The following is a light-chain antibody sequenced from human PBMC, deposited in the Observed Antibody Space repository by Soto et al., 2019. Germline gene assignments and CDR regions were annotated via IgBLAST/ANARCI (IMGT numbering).Light chain of an antibody. Sequence: QSVLTQPPSASGTPGQRVTISCSGSSSNSGSNYVYWYQQLPGTAPKLLIYRNNQRPSGVPDRFSGSKSGTSASLAISGLRSEDEADYYCAAWDDSLSGPVVFGGGTKLTVL. CDR2: RNN. CDR3: AAWDDSLSGPVV. V-gene: IGLV1-47*01. CDR1: SSNSGSNY. J-gene: IGLJ2*01.